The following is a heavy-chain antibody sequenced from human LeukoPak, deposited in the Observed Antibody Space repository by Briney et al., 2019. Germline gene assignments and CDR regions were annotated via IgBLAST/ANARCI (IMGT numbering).Heavy chain of an antibody. CDR2: ISGSGGST. D-gene: IGHD2-2*01. J-gene: IGHJ4*02. Sequence: GGSLRLSCAASGFTFSSYAMSWVRQAPGKGLEWVSVISGSGGSTHYADSVKGRFTISRDNSKNTLYLQMNSLRAEDTALYYCAKGRCSSTSCSYYFDYWGQGTLVTVSS. V-gene: IGHV3-23*01. CDR1: GFTFSSYA. CDR3: AKGRCSSTSCSYYFDY.